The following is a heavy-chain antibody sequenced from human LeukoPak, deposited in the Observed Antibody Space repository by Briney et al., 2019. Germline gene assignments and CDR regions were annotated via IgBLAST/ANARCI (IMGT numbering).Heavy chain of an antibody. J-gene: IGHJ6*02. D-gene: IGHD2-21*01. CDR3: ARGRLFGYYYYYGMDV. CDR2: ISSSGSTI. V-gene: IGHV3-11*04. Sequence: KPGGSLRLSCAASGFTFSDYYMSWIRQAPGKGLEWVSYISSSGSTIYYADSVKGRFTISRDNAKNSLYLQMNSLRAEDTAVYYCARGRLFGYYYYYGMDVWGQGTTVTVSS. CDR1: GFTFSDYY.